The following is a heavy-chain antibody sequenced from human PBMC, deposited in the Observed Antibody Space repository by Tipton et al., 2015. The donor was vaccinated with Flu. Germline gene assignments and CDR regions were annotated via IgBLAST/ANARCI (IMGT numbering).Heavy chain of an antibody. J-gene: IGHJ4*02. V-gene: IGHV4-59*12. Sequence: TLSLTCTVSGGSISSYYWSWIRQPPGKGLEWIGYIYYSGSTNYNPSLKSRVTISVDTSKNQFSLKLSSVTAADTAVYYCARRVVVPAAIYFDYWGQGTPVTVSS. CDR2: IYYSGST. CDR3: ARRVVVPAAIYFDY. CDR1: GGSISSYY. D-gene: IGHD2-2*01.